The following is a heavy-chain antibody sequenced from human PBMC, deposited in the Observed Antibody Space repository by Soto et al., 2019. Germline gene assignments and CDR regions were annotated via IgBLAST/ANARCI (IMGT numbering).Heavy chain of an antibody. CDR3: ARDRSSSGYPNYFDY. CDR1: GGSISSGGYY. Sequence: SETLSLTCTVSGGSISSGGYYWSWIRQHPGKGLEWIGYIYYSGSTYYNPSLKSRVTISVDTSKNQFSLKLSSVTAADTAVYYCARDRSSSGYPNYFDYWGQGTLVTVSS. V-gene: IGHV4-31*03. CDR2: IYYSGST. J-gene: IGHJ4*02. D-gene: IGHD3-22*01.